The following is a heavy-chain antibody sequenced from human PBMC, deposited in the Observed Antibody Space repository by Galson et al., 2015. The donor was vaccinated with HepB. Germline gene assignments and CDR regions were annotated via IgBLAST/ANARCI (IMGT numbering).Heavy chain of an antibody. V-gene: IGHV3-15*01. CDR3: TTGYSGSPIDY. CDR2: IKSKTDGGTT. D-gene: IGHD1-26*01. J-gene: IGHJ4*02. Sequence: SLRLSCAASGFTFSNAWMSWVRQAPGKGLEWVGRIKSKTDGGTTDYAAPVKGRFTISRDDSKNTLYLQMNSLKTEDTAVYYCTTGYSGSPIDYWGQGTLVTVSS. CDR1: GFTFSNAW.